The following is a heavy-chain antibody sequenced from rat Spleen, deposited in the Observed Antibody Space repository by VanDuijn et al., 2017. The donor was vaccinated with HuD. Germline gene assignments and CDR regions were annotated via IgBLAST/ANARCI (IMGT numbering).Heavy chain of an antibody. J-gene: IGHJ1*01. CDR3: ARQWLTGSHWFFDF. V-gene: IGHV5S10*01. CDR1: GFTFSDYN. D-gene: IGHD1-4*01. Sequence: EVQLVESDGGLVQPGRSLKLSCAASGFTFSDYNMAWVRQAPKKGLEWVATIIYDGTRTYYRDSVKGRFTISRDNAKSTLYLQMDSLRSEDTATYYCARQWLTGSHWFFDFWGPGTMVTVSS. CDR2: IIYDGTRT.